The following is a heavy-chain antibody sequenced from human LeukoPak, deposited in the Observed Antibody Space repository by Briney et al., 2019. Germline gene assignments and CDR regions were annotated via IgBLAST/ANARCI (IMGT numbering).Heavy chain of an antibody. CDR1: GFTFSSYA. D-gene: IGHD5-24*01. J-gene: IGHJ4*02. CDR3: AKRRAWDDYNYFASDFDY. Sequence: GGSLRLSCAASGFTFSSYAMNWVRQAQGQGLEWISSISGSGDNTYYADSVKGRFTISRDNSKNTLYLQMTSLRADDTAIYYRAKRRAWDDYNYFASDFDYWGQGTLVTVSS. V-gene: IGHV3-23*01. CDR2: ISGSGDNT.